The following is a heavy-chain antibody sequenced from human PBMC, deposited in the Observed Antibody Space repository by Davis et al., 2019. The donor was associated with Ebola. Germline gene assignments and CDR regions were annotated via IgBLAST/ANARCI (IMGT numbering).Heavy chain of an antibody. CDR2: IYYSAST. CDR3: ARAAYGTSTVCPNGFDA. V-gene: IGHV4-31*03. J-gene: IGHJ5*02. Sequence: SETLSLTCTVSGGSISSGGYYWSWIRQHPGKGLEWLGYIYYSASTYYNPSLKSRVTISVETSKNQFSLKVNSLTVAETAVHYCARAAYGTSTVCPNGFDAWGQGSLVTVSS. CDR1: GGSISSGGYY. D-gene: IGHD3-16*01.